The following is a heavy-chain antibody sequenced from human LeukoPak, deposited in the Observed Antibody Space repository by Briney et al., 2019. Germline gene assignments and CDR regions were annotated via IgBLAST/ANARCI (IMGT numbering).Heavy chain of an antibody. J-gene: IGHJ4*02. D-gene: IGHD1-26*01. CDR2: IKQDGSEK. CDR1: GFTFSSYW. CDR3: ARERFGSYSYYFDY. V-gene: IGHV3-7*01. Sequence: GGSLRLSCAASGFTFSSYWMSWVRQAPGKGLEWVANIKQDGSEKYYVDSVKGRFTISRDNAKNSLYLQMNSLRAEDTAVYYCARERFGSYSYYFDYWGQGTLVTVSS.